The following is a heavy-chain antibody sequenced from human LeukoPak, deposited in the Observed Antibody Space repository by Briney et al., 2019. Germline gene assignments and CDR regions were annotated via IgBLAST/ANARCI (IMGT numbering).Heavy chain of an antibody. CDR2: LIWDDQK. D-gene: IGHD3-22*01. CDR3: AHRRDSSGYQNRWWRAP. V-gene: IGHV2-5*02. CDR1: GYSLTTSAVG. Sequence: SGPTLVKPTQTLTLTWTFSGYSLTTSAVGVAWIHQPPGKALDCLPLLIWDDQKFCSPPLQSRLSNTKDTSKNQVVLKMTNVDPVDTATYSCAHRRDSSGYQNRWWRAPWGEGTLVTVSS. J-gene: IGHJ5*02.